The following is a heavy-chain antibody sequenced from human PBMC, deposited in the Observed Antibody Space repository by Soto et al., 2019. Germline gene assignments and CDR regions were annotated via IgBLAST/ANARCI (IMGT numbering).Heavy chain of an antibody. CDR2: MFYSGAT. V-gene: IGHV4-39*01. CDR1: GGSISDISYC. D-gene: IGHD2-15*01. J-gene: IGHJ5*02. CDR3: ARHKSGSDWLDP. Sequence: SETLSLTCTGSGGSISDISYCWGWIRQPPGKGLQWIGCMFYSGATYYNPSLKNRVTLSVDTSNNEFSLKLVSVTAPDTAVYYCARHKSGSDWLDPWGKGTLVTVSS.